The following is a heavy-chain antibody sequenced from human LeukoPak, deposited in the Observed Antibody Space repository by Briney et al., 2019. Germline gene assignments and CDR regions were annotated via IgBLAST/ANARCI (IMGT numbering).Heavy chain of an antibody. Sequence: SVTVCFKASGGTFSSYAISWVRQAPGQGLEWKGGIIPIFGTANYAQKFQGRVTITADESTSTAYMELSSLRSEDTAVYYCARDVPPGTAIPLDYWGQGTLVTVSS. V-gene: IGHV1-69*13. J-gene: IGHJ4*02. CDR3: ARDVPPGTAIPLDY. D-gene: IGHD5-18*01. CDR1: GGTFSSYA. CDR2: IIPIFGTA.